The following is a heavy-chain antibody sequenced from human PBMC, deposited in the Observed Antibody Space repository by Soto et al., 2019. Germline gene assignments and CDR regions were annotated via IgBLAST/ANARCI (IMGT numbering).Heavy chain of an antibody. J-gene: IGHJ1*01. CDR1: GFTFSSYG. CDR3: ASDGGSRIKGSFQH. CDR2: IWYDGSNK. D-gene: IGHD1-26*01. Sequence: QVQLVESGGGVVQPGRSLRLSCAASGFTFSSYGMHWVRQAPGKGLEWVAVIWYDGSNKYYADSVKGRFTISRDNSKNSLYQQMNSLRAEDTAVYYCASDGGSRIKGSFQHWGQGTLVTVSS. V-gene: IGHV3-33*01.